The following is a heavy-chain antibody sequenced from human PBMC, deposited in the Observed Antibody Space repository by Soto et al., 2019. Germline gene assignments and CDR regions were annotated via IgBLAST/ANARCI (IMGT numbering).Heavy chain of an antibody. D-gene: IGHD6-13*01. CDR1: GGSISSGGYY. Sequence: SETLSLTCTVSGGSISSGGYYWSWIRQRPGKGLEWIGYIYYSGSTYYNPSLKSRVTISVDTSKNQFSLKLSSVTAADTAVYYCEVSPSIRSWSHLDYWGQGTLVTVSS. CDR2: IYYSGST. J-gene: IGHJ4*02. CDR3: EVSPSIRSWSHLDY. V-gene: IGHV4-39*01.